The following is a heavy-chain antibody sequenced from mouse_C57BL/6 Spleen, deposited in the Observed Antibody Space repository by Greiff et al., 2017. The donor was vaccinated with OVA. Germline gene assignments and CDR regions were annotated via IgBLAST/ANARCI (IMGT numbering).Heavy chain of an antibody. CDR1: GYTFTSYW. J-gene: IGHJ2*01. Sequence: QVQLQQPGAELVKPGASVKLSCKASGYTFTSYWMHWVKQRPGQGLEWIGMIHPNSGSTNYNEKFKSKATLTVDKSSSTAYMQLSSLTSEDSAVYYCARNYYDYAEFDYWGQGTTLTVSS. CDR2: IHPNSGST. D-gene: IGHD2-4*01. CDR3: ARNYYDYAEFDY. V-gene: IGHV1-64*01.